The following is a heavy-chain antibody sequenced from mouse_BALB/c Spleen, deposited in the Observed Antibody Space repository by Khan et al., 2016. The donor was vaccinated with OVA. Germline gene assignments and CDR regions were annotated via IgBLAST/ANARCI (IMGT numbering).Heavy chain of an antibody. Sequence: EVQLKESGPGLVKPSQSLSLTSTVTGYSITSGYGWNWIRQFPGNKLEWMGYISYSGSTNYNPSLKSRISITRDTSKNQFFLQLNSVTTEDTATYYCARTARIKYWGQGTTLTVSS. V-gene: IGHV3-2*02. CDR1: GYSITSGYG. CDR2: ISYSGST. CDR3: ARTARIKY. D-gene: IGHD1-2*01. J-gene: IGHJ2*01.